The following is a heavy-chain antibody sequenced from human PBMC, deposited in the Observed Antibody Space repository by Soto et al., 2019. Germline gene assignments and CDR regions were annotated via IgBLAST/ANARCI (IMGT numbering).Heavy chain of an antibody. CDR3: ARDASHLELPPGMDV. Sequence: EVQLVESGGGLVKPGGSLRLSCAASGFTFSSYSMNWVRQAPGKGLEWVSSISSSSSYIYYADSVKGRFTISRDNAKNSLYLQMNRLRAEDTAVYYCARDASHLELPPGMDVWGQGTTVTVSS. V-gene: IGHV3-21*01. CDR2: ISSSSSYI. J-gene: IGHJ6*02. CDR1: GFTFSSYS. D-gene: IGHD1-26*01.